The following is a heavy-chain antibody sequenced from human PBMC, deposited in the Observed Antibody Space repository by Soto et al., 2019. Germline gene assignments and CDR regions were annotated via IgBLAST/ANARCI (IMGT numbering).Heavy chain of an antibody. D-gene: IGHD6-13*01. J-gene: IGHJ5*02. V-gene: IGHV4-30-2*01. CDR3: VRKSAPSGPNWFDA. CDR2: IYHSGRT. Sequence: SLSLTCSVSVGSITSGRSSWNGTRQPTGKRLEWVTSIYHSGRTYKNPSLKSGVTILVDRSKNQLSLKLTAVSSAKRVVYYCVRKSAPSGPNWFDAWGPGTLVTVSS. CDR1: VGSITSGRSS.